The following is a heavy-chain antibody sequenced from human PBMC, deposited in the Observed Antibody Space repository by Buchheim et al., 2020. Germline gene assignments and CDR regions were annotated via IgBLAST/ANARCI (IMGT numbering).Heavy chain of an antibody. D-gene: IGHD3-10*01. J-gene: IGHJ4*02. CDR3: ARLRAGYHGSGSRPYFDY. CDR1: GGSFSGYY. CDR2: INHSGST. V-gene: IGHV4-34*01. Sequence: QVQLQQWGAGLLKPSETLSLTCAVYGGSFSGYYWSWIRQPPGKGLEWIGEINHSGSTNYNPSLKSRVTISVDTSKNQFSLKLSSVTAADTAVYYCARLRAGYHGSGSRPYFDYWGQGTL.